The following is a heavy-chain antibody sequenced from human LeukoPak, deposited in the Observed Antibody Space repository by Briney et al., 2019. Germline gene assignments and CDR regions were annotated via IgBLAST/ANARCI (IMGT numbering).Heavy chain of an antibody. D-gene: IGHD3-10*01. J-gene: IGHJ4*02. CDR3: ARDPGDY. Sequence: GGSLRLSCAASGFTFSSYSMNWVRQAPGKGLEWVSYISSSSSPIYYADSVKGRFTISRDNAKNSLYLQMNSLIDDDTAVYYCARDPGDYWGQGTLVTVSS. CDR2: ISSSSSPI. V-gene: IGHV3-48*02. CDR1: GFTFSSYS.